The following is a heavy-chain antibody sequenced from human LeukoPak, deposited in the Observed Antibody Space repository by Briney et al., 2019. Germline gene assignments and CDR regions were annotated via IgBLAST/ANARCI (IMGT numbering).Heavy chain of an antibody. CDR3: ARTNAFDI. V-gene: IGHV4-59*08. CDR1: GGSLSGYY. CDR2: IHDSGST. J-gene: IGHJ3*02. Sequence: PSDTLSLTCTVSGGSLSGYYWRWMRHPPGKGLEWIGYIHDSGSTSYNPCLKSRVTISLDTSKTQFSLKLSAVTAADTAVYYCARTNAFDIWGQGTMVTVSS.